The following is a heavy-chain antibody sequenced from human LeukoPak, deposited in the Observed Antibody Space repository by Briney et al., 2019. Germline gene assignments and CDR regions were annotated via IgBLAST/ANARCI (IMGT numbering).Heavy chain of an antibody. V-gene: IGHV3-64*01. J-gene: IGHJ4*02. Sequence: GGSLRLSCAASGFTFSSYAMHWVRQAPGTGLEYVSAISSNGGSTYYANSVKGRFTISKDNSKNTLYLQMSSLRAEDMAVYYCARALAYCGGDCYSGLDYWGQGTLVTVSS. D-gene: IGHD2-21*02. CDR2: ISSNGGST. CDR1: GFTFSSYA. CDR3: ARALAYCGGDCYSGLDY.